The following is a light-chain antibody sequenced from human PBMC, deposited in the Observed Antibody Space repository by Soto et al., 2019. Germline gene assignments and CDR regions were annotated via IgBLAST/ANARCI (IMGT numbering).Light chain of an antibody. Sequence: AIRITQSPSSFSASTGDRVTITCRASQGISSYLAWYQQKPGKAPKLLIYAASTLQSGVPSRFSGSGSGTDFTLTISCLQSEDFATYYCQQYYSYLRTFGQGTKVDIK. CDR3: QQYYSYLRT. CDR1: QGISSY. CDR2: AAS. J-gene: IGKJ1*01. V-gene: IGKV1-8*01.